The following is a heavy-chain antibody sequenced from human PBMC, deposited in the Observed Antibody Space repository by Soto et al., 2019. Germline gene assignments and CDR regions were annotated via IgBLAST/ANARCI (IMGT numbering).Heavy chain of an antibody. CDR2: IKSKTDGGTT. D-gene: IGHD2-15*01. CDR1: GFTFSNAW. CDR3: TTDFNIVVVVAATFAFDI. Sequence: GGSLRLSCAASGFTFSNAWMNWVRQAPGKGLEWVGRIKSKTDGGTTDYAAPVKGRFTISRDDSKNTLYLQMNSLKTEDTAVYYCTTDFNIVVVVAATFAFDIWGQGTMVTVSS. J-gene: IGHJ3*02. V-gene: IGHV3-15*07.